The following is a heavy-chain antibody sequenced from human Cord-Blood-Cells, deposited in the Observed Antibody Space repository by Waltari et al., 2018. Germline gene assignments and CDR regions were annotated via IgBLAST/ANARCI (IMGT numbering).Heavy chain of an antibody. V-gene: IGHV4-39*01. CDR1: GGSISSSSYY. J-gene: IGHJ4*02. CDR3: ARPTAVRTFDY. Sequence: QLQLQESGPGLVKPSETLSLTCTVSGGSISSSSYYWGWIRQPPGKGLEWIGSIYYSGSTYYNPSLKSRVTISVDTSKNQFSLKLSSVTAADTAVYYCARPTAVRTFDYWGQGTLVTVSS. CDR2: IYYSGST.